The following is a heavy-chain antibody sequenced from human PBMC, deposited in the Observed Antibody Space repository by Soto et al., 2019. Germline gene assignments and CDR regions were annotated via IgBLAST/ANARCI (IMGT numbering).Heavy chain of an antibody. CDR2: ISAYNGNT. J-gene: IGHJ4*02. Sequence: ASVKVSWKASGYTFTSYGISWVRQAPGQGLEWMGWISAYNGNTNYAQKLQGRVTMTTDTSTSTAYMELRGLRSDDTAVYYCARGLGYCSGGSCSYFDYWGQGTLVTVSS. CDR1: GYTFTSYG. V-gene: IGHV1-18*04. D-gene: IGHD2-15*01. CDR3: ARGLGYCSGGSCSYFDY.